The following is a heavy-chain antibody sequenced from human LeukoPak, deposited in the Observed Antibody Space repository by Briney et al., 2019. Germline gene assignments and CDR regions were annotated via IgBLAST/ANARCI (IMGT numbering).Heavy chain of an antibody. D-gene: IGHD6-13*01. V-gene: IGHV4-31*03. CDR1: GGSISSGGYY. CDR2: IYYSGST. J-gene: IGHJ1*01. Sequence: PSETLSLTCTVSGGSISSGGYYWSWIRQHPGKGLEWIGYIYYSGSTYYNPSLKSRVTISVDTSKNQFSLKLSSVTAADTAVYYCARYSSSWYLDAEYFQHWARAPWSPSPQ. CDR3: ARYSSSWYLDAEYFQH.